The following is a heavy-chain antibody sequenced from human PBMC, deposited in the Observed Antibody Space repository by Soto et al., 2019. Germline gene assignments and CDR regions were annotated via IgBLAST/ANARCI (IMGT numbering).Heavy chain of an antibody. CDR1: GFTFSSYA. D-gene: IGHD3-3*01. CDR2: ISGSGGST. CDR3: AKDAGRFLEWFLPFDS. V-gene: IGHV3-23*01. Sequence: EVQLLESGGGLVQPGGSLRLSCAASGFTFSSYAMSWVRQAPGKGLEWVSVISGSGGSTHHVDSVKGRFTISRDNSKNTLYLQMNSLRAEDTAVYYCAKDAGRFLEWFLPFDSWGQGSLVTVSS. J-gene: IGHJ4*02.